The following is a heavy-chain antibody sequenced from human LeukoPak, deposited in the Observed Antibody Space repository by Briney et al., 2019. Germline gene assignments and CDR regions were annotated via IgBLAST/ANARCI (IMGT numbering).Heavy chain of an antibody. Sequence: PGRSLRLSCAASGFTFSSYAMHWVRQAPGKGLEWVAVISYDGSNKYYADSVKGRFTISGDNSKNTLYLQMNSLRAEDTAVYYCARDVEPLGTMIVVVGYFDYWGQGTLVTVSS. J-gene: IGHJ4*02. CDR2: ISYDGSNK. CDR3: ARDVEPLGTMIVVVGYFDY. V-gene: IGHV3-30-3*01. CDR1: GFTFSSYA. D-gene: IGHD3-22*01.